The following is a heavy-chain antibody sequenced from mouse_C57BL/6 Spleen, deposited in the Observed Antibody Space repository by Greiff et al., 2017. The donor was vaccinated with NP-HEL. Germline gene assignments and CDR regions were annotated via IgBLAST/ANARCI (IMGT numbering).Heavy chain of an antibody. D-gene: IGHD1-1*01. V-gene: IGHV5-6*01. CDR2: ISSGGSYT. CDR3: ARDGSSYVFFDY. J-gene: IGHJ2*01. Sequence: EVKLVESGGDLVKPGGSLKLSCAASGFTFSSYGMSWVRQTPDKRLEWVATISSGGSYTYYPDSVKGRFTISRDNAKNTLYLQMSSLKSEDTAMYYCARDGSSYVFFDYWGQGTTLTVSS. CDR1: GFTFSSYG.